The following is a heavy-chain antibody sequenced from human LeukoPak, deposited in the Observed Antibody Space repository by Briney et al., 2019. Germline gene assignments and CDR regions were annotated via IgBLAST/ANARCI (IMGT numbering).Heavy chain of an antibody. D-gene: IGHD3-3*01. CDR2: INPSGGST. CDR3: ASEGFTIFGVVPY. Sequence: ASVKVSCKASGYTFTGYYMHWVRQAPGQGLEWMGIINPSGGSTSYAQKFQGRVTMTRDMSTSTVYMELSSLRSEDTAVYYCASEGFTIFGVVPYWGQGTLVTVSS. V-gene: IGHV1-46*01. J-gene: IGHJ4*02. CDR1: GYTFTGYY.